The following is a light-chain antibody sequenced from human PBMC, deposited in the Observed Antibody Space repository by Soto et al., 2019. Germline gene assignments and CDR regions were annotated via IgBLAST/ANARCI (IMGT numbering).Light chain of an antibody. Sequence: QSLMNQPPAVSGAPGQRFTISCSGSISDIGAGFDVHWYQHLPGTAPKLLIYGNTNRPSGVPGRFSGSKSGTSASLVISGLQAEDEADYYCQSYENSRTGFYVFGTGTKVTVL. J-gene: IGLJ1*01. V-gene: IGLV1-40*01. CDR2: GNT. CDR1: ISDIGAGFD. CDR3: QSYENSRTGFYV.